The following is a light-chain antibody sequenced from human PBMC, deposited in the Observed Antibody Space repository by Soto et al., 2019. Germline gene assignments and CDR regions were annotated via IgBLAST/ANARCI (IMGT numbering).Light chain of an antibody. CDR2: EVS. Sequence: QAVLAQPASVSGSPGQSITISCTGTSSDVGSYNLVSWYQQHPGKAPKLMIYEVSKRPSGVSNRFSGSKSGNTASLTISGLQAEDEADYYCCSSAGSSTYVFGTGTKVTVL. J-gene: IGLJ1*01. V-gene: IGLV2-23*02. CDR1: SSDVGSYNL. CDR3: CSSAGSSTYV.